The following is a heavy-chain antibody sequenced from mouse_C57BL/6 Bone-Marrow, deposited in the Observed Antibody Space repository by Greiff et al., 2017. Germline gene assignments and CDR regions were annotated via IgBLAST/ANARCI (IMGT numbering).Heavy chain of an antibody. J-gene: IGHJ4*01. Sequence: QVQLQQPGAELVKPGASVKMSCKASGYTFTSYWITWVKQRPGQGLEWIGDIYPGSGSTNYNEKFKSKATLTVDTSSSTAYMQHSSLTSEDSAVXDCAREGDDYDEGYYAMDYWGQGTSVTVSS. CDR1: GYTFTSYW. V-gene: IGHV1-55*01. CDR3: AREGDDYDEGYYAMDY. D-gene: IGHD2-4*01. CDR2: IYPGSGST.